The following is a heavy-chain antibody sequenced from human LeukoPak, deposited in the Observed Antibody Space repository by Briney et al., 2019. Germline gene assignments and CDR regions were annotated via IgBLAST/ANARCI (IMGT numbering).Heavy chain of an antibody. CDR1: SGSINSYY. CDR3: ASSSGSGRSDY. V-gene: IGHV4-59*01. CDR2: IYDTGNI. D-gene: IGHD3-10*01. Sequence: PSETLSLTCTVSSGSINSYYWSWLRQSPGKGLEWIGYIYDTGNIRYNPSLNSRVTISVDTSKNQFSLKVNSVTAADTAVYYCASSSGSGRSDYWGQGTLVTVSS. J-gene: IGHJ4*02.